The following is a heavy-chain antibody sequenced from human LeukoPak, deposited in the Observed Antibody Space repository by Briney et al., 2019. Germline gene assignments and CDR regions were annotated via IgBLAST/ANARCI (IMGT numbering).Heavy chain of an antibody. Sequence: GGSLRLSCAASGFTFDDYGMSWVRQAPGKGLEWVSGVNWNGGSTGYADSVKGRFTISRDNAKNSLYLQMNSLRAEDTAVYYCARDLYRIVVVPHYFDYWGQGTLVTVSS. CDR1: GFTFDDYG. D-gene: IGHD3-22*01. J-gene: IGHJ4*02. CDR2: VNWNGGST. CDR3: ARDLYRIVVVPHYFDY. V-gene: IGHV3-20*04.